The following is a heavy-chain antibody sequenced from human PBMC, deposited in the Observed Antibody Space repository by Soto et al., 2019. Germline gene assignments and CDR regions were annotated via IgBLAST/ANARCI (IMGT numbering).Heavy chain of an antibody. CDR1: GFTFSSYV. CDR3: AKVSQVGLWFGELLSDYFDMDV. V-gene: IGHV3-23*01. Sequence: GRSLRLSCAASGFTFSSYVMNWVRQPPGKGLEWVSTISGSGGSTYYADSVKGRFTISRDNSKNTLYLQMNSLRAEDTAVYFCAKVSQVGLWFGELLSDYFDMDVWGQGTTVTVSS. D-gene: IGHD3-10*01. J-gene: IGHJ6*02. CDR2: ISGSGGST.